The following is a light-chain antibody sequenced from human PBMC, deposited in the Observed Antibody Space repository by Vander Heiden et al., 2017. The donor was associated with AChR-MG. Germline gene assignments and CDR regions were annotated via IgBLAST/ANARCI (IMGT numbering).Light chain of an antibody. V-gene: IGLV1-44*01. CDR1: SSNIGSNT. CDR2: SNN. Sequence: QSVLTQPPSASGTPGQRVTISCSGSSSNIGSNTVNWYQQLPGTAPKRLIYSNNQRPSGVPDRFSGSKSGTSASLEISGLQSEDEADDYCAAWDDSLNAYVFGGGTKLTVL. CDR3: AAWDDSLNAYV. J-gene: IGLJ3*02.